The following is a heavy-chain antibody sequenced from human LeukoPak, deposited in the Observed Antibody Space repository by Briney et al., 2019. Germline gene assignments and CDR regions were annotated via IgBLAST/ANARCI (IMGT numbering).Heavy chain of an antibody. CDR2: IYYSGST. D-gene: IGHD3-3*01. CDR3: ARQGYDFWSGYRDAFDI. V-gene: IGHV4-39*01. CDR1: GGSISSSSYY. Sequence: PSETLSLTCTVSGGSISSSSYYWGWICQPPGKALAWIGSIYYSGSTYYNPSLKSRVTISVDTSKNQFSLKLSSVTAADTAVYYCARQGYDFWSGYRDAFDIWGQGTMVTVSS. J-gene: IGHJ3*02.